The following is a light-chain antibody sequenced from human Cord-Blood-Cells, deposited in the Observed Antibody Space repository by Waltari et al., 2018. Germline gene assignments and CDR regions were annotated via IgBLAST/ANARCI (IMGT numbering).Light chain of an antibody. CDR1: SSDVGGYNY. CDR3: CSYAGSYTLV. Sequence: QSALTQPRSVYGSPGQSVTISCTGTSSDVGGYNYVSWYQQHPGKAPKHMIYDVSKRPSGVPDLFSGSKSGNTASLTISGLQAEEEADYYCCSYAGSYTLVFGGGTKLTV. V-gene: IGLV2-11*01. J-gene: IGLJ2*01. CDR2: DVS.